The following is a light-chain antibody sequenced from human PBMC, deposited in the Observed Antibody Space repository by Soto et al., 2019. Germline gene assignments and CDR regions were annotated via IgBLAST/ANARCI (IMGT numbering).Light chain of an antibody. CDR2: DAS. V-gene: IGKV1-33*01. J-gene: IGKJ5*01. CDR3: QQYENFPVT. Sequence: DIQMTQSPSSLSASVGDRVTITCQASHDIRKYLNWYQQKPGKAPKLLIYDASNLETGVPSRFTGSGSGTDFTFTISSLQPEDIAIYYCQQYENFPVTFGQGTRLESK. CDR1: HDIRKY.